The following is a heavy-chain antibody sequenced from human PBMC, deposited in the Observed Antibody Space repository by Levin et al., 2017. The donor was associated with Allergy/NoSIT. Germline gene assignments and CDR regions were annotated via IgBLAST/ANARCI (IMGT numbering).Heavy chain of an antibody. J-gene: IGHJ6*03. V-gene: IGHV5-51*01. D-gene: IGHD1-7*01. CDR2: IYPGDSDT. CDR1: GYSFTSYW. CDR3: ARLGITGTDSYYYYYMDV. Sequence: GASVKVSCKGSGYSFTSYWIGWVRQMPGKGLEWMGIIYPGDSDTRYSPSFQGQVTISADKSISTAYLQWSSLKAPDTAMYYCARLGITGTDSYYYYYMDVWGKGTTVTVSS.